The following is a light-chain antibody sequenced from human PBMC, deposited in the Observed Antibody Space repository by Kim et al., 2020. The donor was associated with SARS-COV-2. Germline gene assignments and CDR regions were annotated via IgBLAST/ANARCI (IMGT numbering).Light chain of an antibody. CDR2: KAS. V-gene: IGKV1-5*03. CDR3: QQYENTLSN. J-gene: IGKJ4*01. Sequence: ASVGDRVTITCRASQSISTWLAWYQQKPGKAPKLLIYKASSLESGVPSRFSGSGSGTEFTLTINSLQPDDFATYYCQQYENTLSNFGGGTKVEIK. CDR1: QSISTW.